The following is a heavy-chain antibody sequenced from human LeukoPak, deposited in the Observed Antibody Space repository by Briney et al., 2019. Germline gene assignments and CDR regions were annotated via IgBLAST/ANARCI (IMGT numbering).Heavy chain of an antibody. J-gene: IGHJ4*02. D-gene: IGHD6-13*01. CDR1: GFTFSSYG. V-gene: IGHV3-30*18. CDR3: AKSPYPYSSSWTHGDY. Sequence: PGRSLRLSCAASGFTFSSYGMHWVRQAPGKGLEWVAVISYDGSNKYYADSVKGRFTISRDNSKNMLYLQMNSLRAEDTAVYYCAKSPYPYSSSWTHGDYWGQGTLVTVSS. CDR2: ISYDGSNK.